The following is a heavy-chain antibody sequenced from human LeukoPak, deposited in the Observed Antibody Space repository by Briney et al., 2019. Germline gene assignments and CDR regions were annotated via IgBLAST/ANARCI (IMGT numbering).Heavy chain of an antibody. D-gene: IGHD2-2*01. CDR1: GFTFNNYA. V-gene: IGHV3-20*01. CDR3: ARHRCSSTTCSFDS. CDR2: ISWKGDTT. J-gene: IGHJ4*02. Sequence: GGSLRLSCAASGFTFNNYAMTWVRQTPGKGPEWVSLISWKGDTTAYAESVRGRLTTSRDNAKNSLYLHMNSLRPEDTAFYHCARHRCSSTTCSFDSWGQGSLVTVSS.